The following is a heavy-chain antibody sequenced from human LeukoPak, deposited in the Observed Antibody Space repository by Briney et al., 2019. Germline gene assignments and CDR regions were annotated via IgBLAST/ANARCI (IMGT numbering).Heavy chain of an antibody. CDR2: IKQDGSEK. V-gene: IGHV3-7*01. J-gene: IGHJ4*02. CDR1: GFTFSSYW. D-gene: IGHD2-21*02. Sequence: PGGSLRLSCAASGFTFSSYWMSWVRQAPGKGLEWVANIKQDGSEKYYVDSVKGRFTISRDNAKNSLYLQMNSLRAEDTAVYYCARGGFVCSDCYSDSDYWGQGTLVTVSS. CDR3: ARGGFVCSDCYSDSDY.